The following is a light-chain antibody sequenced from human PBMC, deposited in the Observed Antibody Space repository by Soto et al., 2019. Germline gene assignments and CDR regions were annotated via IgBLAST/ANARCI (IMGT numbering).Light chain of an antibody. J-gene: IGLJ3*02. CDR1: SSNIGAGYD. V-gene: IGLV1-40*01. CDR3: QSFDSSLSGWRV. CDR2: GNS. Sequence: QSVLTQPPSVSGAPGQRVTISCTGSSSNIGAGYDVHWYQQLPGTAPKLLIYGNSNRPSGVPDRFSGSKSGTSASLAITGLQAEDEADYYSQSFDSSLSGWRVFGGGTKLTVL.